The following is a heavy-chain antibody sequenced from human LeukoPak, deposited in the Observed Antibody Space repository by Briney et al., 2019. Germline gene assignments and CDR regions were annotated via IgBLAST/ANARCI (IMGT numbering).Heavy chain of an antibody. D-gene: IGHD5-24*01. CDR3: ARLDFYGYNYYYFDY. CDR1: GGSISSYY. V-gene: IGHV4-4*09. CDR2: IYTSGST. J-gene: IGHJ4*02. Sequence: SETLSLTCTVSGGSISSYYWSWIRQPPGKGLEWIGYIYTSGSTNYNPSLKSRVTISVDTSKNQFSLELSSVTAADTAVYYCARLDFYGYNYYYFDYRGQGTLVTVSS.